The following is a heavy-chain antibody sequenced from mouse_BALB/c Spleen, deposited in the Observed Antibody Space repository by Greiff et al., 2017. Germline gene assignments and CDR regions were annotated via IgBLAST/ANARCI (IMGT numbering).Heavy chain of an antibody. CDR2: INPYNDGT. D-gene: IGHD2-10*02. CDR3: ARKGGYGPFAY. Sequence: EVQLQQSGPELVKPGASVKMSCKASGYTFTSYVMHWVKQKPGQGLEWIGYINPYNDGTKYNEKFKGKATLTSDKSSSTAYMELSSLTSEDSAVYYCARKGGYGPFAYWGQGTLVTVSA. J-gene: IGHJ3*01. V-gene: IGHV1-14*01. CDR1: GYTFTSYV.